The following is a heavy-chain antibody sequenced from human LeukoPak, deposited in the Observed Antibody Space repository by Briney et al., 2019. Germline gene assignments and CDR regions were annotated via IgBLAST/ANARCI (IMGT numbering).Heavy chain of an antibody. CDR1: GFTFSSYS. J-gene: IGHJ5*02. CDR3: ARARITMIVA. CDR2: ISSSSSYI. Sequence: PGGSLRLSCAASGFTFSSYSLNWVRQAPGKGLEWVSSISSSSSYIYYADSVKGRFTTSRDNAKNSLYLQMNSLRAEDTAVYYCARARITMIVAWGQGTLVTVSS. D-gene: IGHD3-22*01. V-gene: IGHV3-21*01.